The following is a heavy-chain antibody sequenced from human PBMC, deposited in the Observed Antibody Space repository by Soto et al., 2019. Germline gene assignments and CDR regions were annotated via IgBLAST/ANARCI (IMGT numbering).Heavy chain of an antibody. CDR1: GFTFSNYA. J-gene: IGHJ6*02. CDR3: TKDFDYGSGSYRYYYGMDV. D-gene: IGHD3-10*01. CDR2: FSSSGGGT. Sequence: PGGSLRLSCTASGFTFSNYAMSWVRQAPGKGLEWVSTFSSSGGGTYYADSVKGRFTISRDNSKNTLYLQMNSLRAEDTAVYYCTKDFDYGSGSYRYYYGMDVWGQGTTVTVSS. V-gene: IGHV3-23*01.